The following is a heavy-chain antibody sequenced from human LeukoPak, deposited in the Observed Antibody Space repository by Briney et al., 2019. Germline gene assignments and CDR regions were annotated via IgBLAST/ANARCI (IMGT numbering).Heavy chain of an antibody. CDR1: GFTFADYS. D-gene: IGHD6-13*01. V-gene: IGHV3-49*03. CDR2: ITSYVYGGAT. Sequence: GGSLRLSCTSSGFTFADYSMSWFRQAPGKGLEWVGFITSYVYGGATEYAASVKGRFTISRDDSKSIAYLQMNSLKTEDTAVYYCTRSVAAAGNRHFDYWGQGTLVTVSS. CDR3: TRSVAAAGNRHFDY. J-gene: IGHJ4*02.